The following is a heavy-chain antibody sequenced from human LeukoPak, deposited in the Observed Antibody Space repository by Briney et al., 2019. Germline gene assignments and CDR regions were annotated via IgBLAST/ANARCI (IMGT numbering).Heavy chain of an antibody. CDR2: ISYDGSNK. CDR1: GFTFSSYA. J-gene: IGHJ4*02. V-gene: IGHV3-30-3*01. D-gene: IGHD3-10*01. CDR3: ARGTYQGGSGSYYNGQLDY. Sequence: GGSLRLSCAASGFTFSSYAMHWVRQAPGKGLEWVAVISYDGSNKYYADSVKGRFTISRDNSKNTLYLQMNSLRAEDTAVYYCARGTYQGGSGSYYNGQLDYWGQGTLVTVSS.